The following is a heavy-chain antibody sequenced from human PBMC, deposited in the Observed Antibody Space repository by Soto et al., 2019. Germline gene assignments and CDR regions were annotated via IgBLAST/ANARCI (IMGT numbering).Heavy chain of an antibody. CDR3: STDEWE. V-gene: IGHV3-15*05. CDR1: GFSFSNGW. J-gene: IGHJ4*02. D-gene: IGHD1-26*01. Sequence: EVQLVESRGGLVKPGGSLRLSCAASGFSFSNGWMSWVRQATGKGLEWVGRIKSKVHGETTDYAAHVKGRFTISRDDSKNTLYLQMDSLQTEDTAVYYCSTDEWEWGQGTLVTVSS. CDR2: IKSKVHGETT.